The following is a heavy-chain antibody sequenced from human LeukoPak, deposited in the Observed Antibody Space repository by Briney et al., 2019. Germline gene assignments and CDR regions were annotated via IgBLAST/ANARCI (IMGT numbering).Heavy chain of an antibody. J-gene: IGHJ4*02. D-gene: IGHD2/OR15-2a*01. CDR2: ISSSSSTI. Sequence: QSGGSLRLSCAASGFTFSSYSMNWVRQAPGKGLEWVSYISSSSSTIYYADSVKGRLTISRDNAKNPLYLQMNSLRDEDTAVYYCARGISEFDYWGQGTLVTVSS. CDR3: ARGISEFDY. CDR1: GFTFSSYS. V-gene: IGHV3-48*02.